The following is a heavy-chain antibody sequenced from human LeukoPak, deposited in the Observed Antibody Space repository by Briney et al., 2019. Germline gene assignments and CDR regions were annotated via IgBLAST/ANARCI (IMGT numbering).Heavy chain of an antibody. V-gene: IGHV1-46*01. D-gene: IGHD2-21*01. CDR2: INTDGGGT. CDR1: GYTFTSYY. J-gene: IGHJ4*02. Sequence: ASVTVSCKASGYTFTSYYMNWVRQAPGQGLEWMGIINTDGGGTNFARKFQGRVTMTRDTSTSTFYMQLSSLRSEDTAVYYCARETVVVVDANFFHYWGQGTLVTVSS. CDR3: ARETVVVVDANFFHY.